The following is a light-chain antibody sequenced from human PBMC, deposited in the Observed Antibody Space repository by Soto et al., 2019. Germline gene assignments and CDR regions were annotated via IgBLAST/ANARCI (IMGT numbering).Light chain of an antibody. J-gene: IGKJ2*01. CDR2: DAS. Sequence: EVVLTQSPGTLSLSPGERATLSCRASETVGSNYLAWYQQQPGQAPRLLIFDASSRATGIPDRFSGSGSGTDFSLTISRLEPEDSAVYFCHHYGYLAHTFGQGTKLEI. CDR3: HHYGYLAHT. CDR1: ETVGSNY. V-gene: IGKV3-20*01.